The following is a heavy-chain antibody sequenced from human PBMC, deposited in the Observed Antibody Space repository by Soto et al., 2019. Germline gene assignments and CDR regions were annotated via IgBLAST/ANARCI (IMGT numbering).Heavy chain of an antibody. D-gene: IGHD3-3*01. V-gene: IGHV4-39*01. J-gene: IGHJ4*02. CDR2: IYYSGST. CDR3: ARLSWRGYYPEDFDS. Sequence: PSETLSLTCTVSGGSISSSSYYWGWIRQPPGKGMEWIGSIYYSGSTYYNPSLKSRVTISVDTSKNQFSLKLSSVTAADTAVYYCARLSWRGYYPEDFDSWGQGTLVTVSS. CDR1: GGSISSSSYY.